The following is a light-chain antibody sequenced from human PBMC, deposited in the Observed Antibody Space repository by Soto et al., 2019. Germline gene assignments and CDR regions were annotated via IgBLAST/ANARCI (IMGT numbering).Light chain of an antibody. Sequence: DIQMTQSPSSLSASVGDRVTITCRASQSISSYLNWYQQKPGKAPKLLIYAASSLQSGVPSRFSGSGSGTDFTLTISSLQPEDFATYYGQQSYSTPITLGQGTRLEIK. CDR3: QQSYSTPIT. V-gene: IGKV1-39*01. J-gene: IGKJ5*01. CDR1: QSISSY. CDR2: AAS.